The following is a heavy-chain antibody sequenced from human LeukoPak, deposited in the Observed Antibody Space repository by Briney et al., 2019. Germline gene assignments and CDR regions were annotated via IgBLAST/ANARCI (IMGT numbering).Heavy chain of an antibody. J-gene: IGHJ2*01. CDR3: ARDPGFLWYFDL. CDR2: IIPIFGTA. CDR1: GGTFSSYA. D-gene: IGHD2-21*01. Sequence: ASVKVSCKASGGTFSSYAISWVRQAPGQGLEWMGRIIPIFGTANYAQKFQGRVTITTGESTSTAHMELSSLRSEDTAVYYCARDPGFLWYFDLWGRGTPVTVSS. V-gene: IGHV1-69*05.